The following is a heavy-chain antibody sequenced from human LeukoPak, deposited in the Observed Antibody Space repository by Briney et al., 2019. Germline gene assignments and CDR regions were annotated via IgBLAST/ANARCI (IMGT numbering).Heavy chain of an antibody. V-gene: IGHV1-2*02. Sequence: ASVKVSCKASGYTFTGYYMHWVRQAPGQGLEWMGWINPNSGGTNYAQKFQGRVTMTRDTSISTAYMELSRLRSDDTAVYYCAKEDYSNYPYYFDYWGQGTLVTVSS. D-gene: IGHD4-11*01. CDR3: AKEDYSNYPYYFDY. J-gene: IGHJ4*02. CDR1: GYTFTGYY. CDR2: INPNSGGT.